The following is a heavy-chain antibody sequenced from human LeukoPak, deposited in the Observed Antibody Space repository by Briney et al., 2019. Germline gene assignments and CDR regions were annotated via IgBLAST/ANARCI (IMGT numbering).Heavy chain of an antibody. J-gene: IGHJ6*03. CDR3: ARGASAGYYYYHMDV. CDR1: GYTFTGYY. V-gene: IGHV1-2*02. Sequence: GASVKVSCKASGYTFTGYYMHWVRQAPGQGLEWMGWINPNSGGTNYAQKFQGRVTMTRDTSISTAYMELSRLRSDDTAVCYCARGASAGYYYYHMDVWGKGTTVTVSS. D-gene: IGHD6-13*01. CDR2: INPNSGGT.